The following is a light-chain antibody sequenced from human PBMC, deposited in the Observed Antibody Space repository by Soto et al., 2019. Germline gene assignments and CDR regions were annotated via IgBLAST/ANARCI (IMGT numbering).Light chain of an antibody. CDR1: TGEVGGYNY. J-gene: IGLJ2*01. Sequence: PLTQPATVSGFPGHAITISLTPATGEVGGYNYVFWFHRYPDKTPKLMIYETITLPSGVSNRFFGLMSGTTAALIISGLEAEDEADKYCSSYTSSSTLVFGGGTKVTVL. V-gene: IGLV2-14*01. CDR3: SSYTSSSTLV. CDR2: ETI.